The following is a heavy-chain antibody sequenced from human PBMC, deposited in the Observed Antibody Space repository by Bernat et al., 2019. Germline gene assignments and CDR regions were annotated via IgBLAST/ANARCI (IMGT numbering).Heavy chain of an antibody. V-gene: IGHV3-33*03. CDR3: ATDYYFLTGSNERFDC. D-gene: IGHD3-9*01. CDR1: GWACSNFG. J-gene: IGHJ4*02. CDR2: ISYDGTKT. Sequence: GEVGAAGGGGGQLGRGLRLAWEAGGWACSNFGVHWVRQAPGRGREWVAFISYDGTKTFYADPVKGRFTISRDNSRNMLDLQMNSLRVEDTAVYFWATDYYFLTGSNERFDCWGQGTLFTFSS.